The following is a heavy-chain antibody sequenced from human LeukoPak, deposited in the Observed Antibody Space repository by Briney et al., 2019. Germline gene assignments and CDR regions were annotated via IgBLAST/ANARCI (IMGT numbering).Heavy chain of an antibody. CDR2: INAGNGNT. CDR1: GYTFTSYA. CDR3: ARIGETETYYFDY. D-gene: IGHD2-21*01. V-gene: IGHV1-3*01. J-gene: IGHJ4*02. Sequence: GASVKVSCKASGYTFTSYAMHWVRQAPGQRLEWMGWINAGNGNTKYSQKFQGRVTITRDTSASTAYMELSSLRSDDTAVYYCARIGETETYYFDYWGQGTLVTVSS.